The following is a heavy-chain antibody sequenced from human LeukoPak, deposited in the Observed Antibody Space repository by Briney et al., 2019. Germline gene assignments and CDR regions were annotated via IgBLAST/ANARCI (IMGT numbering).Heavy chain of an antibody. V-gene: IGHV1-18*01. CDR3: ARVVDYEEYYYYMDV. CDR2: ISAYNGNT. J-gene: IGHJ6*03. Sequence: GASVKVSCKXSGYTFTSYGISWVRQAPGQGLEWMGWISAYNGNTNYAQKLQGRVTMTTDTSTSTAYMELSSLRSEDTAVYYCARVVDYEEYYYYMDVWGKGTTVTVSS. CDR1: GYTFTSYG. D-gene: IGHD4-17*01.